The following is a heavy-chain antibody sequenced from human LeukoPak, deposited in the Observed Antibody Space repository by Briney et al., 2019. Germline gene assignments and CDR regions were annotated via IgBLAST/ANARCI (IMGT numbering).Heavy chain of an antibody. V-gene: IGHV1-46*01. CDR2: INPSSGGT. CDR3: ARDRSAEMATVSDY. CDR1: GYTFTSQH. J-gene: IGHJ4*02. D-gene: IGHD5-24*01. Sequence: ASVKVSCKASGYTFTSQHMHWLRQAPGQGLEWMGVINPSSGGTNFAPKFQGRLTVTRDTSTSTVYMELSSLRSEDTAVYYCARDRSAEMATVSDYWGQGTLVTVSS.